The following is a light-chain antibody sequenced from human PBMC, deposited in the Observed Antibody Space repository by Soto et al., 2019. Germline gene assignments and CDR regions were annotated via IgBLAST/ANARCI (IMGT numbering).Light chain of an antibody. Sequence: DIQMTQSPSSLSASVGDRITITCRASQDISNSLAWYQQKPGKVPKLLIYTASTLQSGVPSRFSASGSGTDFTLTISLLQPEDVATYYCQKYNTAPWTFGQGTKVEIK. CDR3: QKYNTAPWT. J-gene: IGKJ1*01. V-gene: IGKV1-27*01. CDR1: QDISNS. CDR2: TAS.